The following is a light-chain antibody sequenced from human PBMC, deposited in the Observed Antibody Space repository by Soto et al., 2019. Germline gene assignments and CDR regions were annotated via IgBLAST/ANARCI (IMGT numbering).Light chain of an antibody. CDR2: EVT. J-gene: IGLJ2*01. Sequence: QSVLTQPASVSGSPGQSITISCTGTSSDVGSYDLVSWYQHHPGTAPKLILYEVTTRPSGVSNRFSGSKSGNTASLTISGLQTEDDSHYYCCSYANGNTLLFGGGTKVTV. CDR1: SSDVGSYDL. CDR3: CSYANGNTLL. V-gene: IGLV2-23*02.